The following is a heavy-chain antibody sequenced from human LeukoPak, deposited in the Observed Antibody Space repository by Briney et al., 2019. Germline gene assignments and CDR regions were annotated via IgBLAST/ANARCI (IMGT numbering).Heavy chain of an antibody. CDR2: IYTGGTT. Sequence: GGSLRLSCAASGFSVGSNYMSWVRQAPGRGLEWVSVIYTGGTTHYAESVMGRFTISRDDSHNTVHLHMSGLRAEDTAVYYCAREGRFQSFDYWGQGTLVAVSS. V-gene: IGHV3-53*01. CDR1: GFSVGSNY. CDR3: AREGRFQSFDY. J-gene: IGHJ4*02.